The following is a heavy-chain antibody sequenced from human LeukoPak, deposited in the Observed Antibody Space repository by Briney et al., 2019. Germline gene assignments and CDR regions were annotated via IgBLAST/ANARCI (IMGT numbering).Heavy chain of an antibody. V-gene: IGHV3-23*01. D-gene: IGHD1-26*01. J-gene: IGHJ4*02. Sequence: GGSLGLSCAASGFTFSNYAMSWVRQAPGKGLEWVSVISASGGSTYYADSVKGRFTISRDNSKNTFYLQMNSLRAEDTAVYYCAKAQDIIVGPSADWGQGTLVTVSS. CDR3: AKAQDIIVGPSAD. CDR2: ISASGGST. CDR1: GFTFSNYA.